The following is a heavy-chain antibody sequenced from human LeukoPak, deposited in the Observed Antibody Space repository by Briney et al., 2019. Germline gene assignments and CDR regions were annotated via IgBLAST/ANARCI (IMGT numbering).Heavy chain of an antibody. J-gene: IGHJ4*02. CDR1: GYTFTSYY. CDR2: INPNSGGT. Sequence: ASVTGSCKASGYTFTSYYMHWVRQAPGQGLEWMGRINPNSGGTNSAQKFQGRVTMTSDTSINTAYMELSRLRSDDTAVYYCARVDYYGSGSYYFDYWGQGTLVTVSS. V-gene: IGHV1-2*06. CDR3: ARVDYYGSGSYYFDY. D-gene: IGHD3-10*01.